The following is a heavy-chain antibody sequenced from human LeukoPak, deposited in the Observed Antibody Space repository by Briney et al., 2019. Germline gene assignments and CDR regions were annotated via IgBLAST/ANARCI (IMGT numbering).Heavy chain of an antibody. D-gene: IGHD2-2*01. CDR2: XXPIRXIA. V-gene: IGHV1-69*04. Sequence: RXXPIRXIATYAQKFQGRVTITADKSTSTAYMELSSLRSEDTAVYYCARESDCSSTSFAHYYYYGMDVWGQGTTVTVSS. J-gene: IGHJ6*02. CDR3: ARESDCSSTSFAHYYYYGMDV.